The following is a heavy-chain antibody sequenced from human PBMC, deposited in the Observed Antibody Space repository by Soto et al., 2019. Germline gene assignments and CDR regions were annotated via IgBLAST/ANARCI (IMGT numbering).Heavy chain of an antibody. CDR1: GYTFTSYY. CDR2: INPSGGST. V-gene: IGHV1-46*01. CDR3: ARTGYCSGGSCYTHYGMDV. Sequence: ASVNVSFKASGYTFTSYYMHWVRQAPGQGLEWMGIINPSGGSTSYAQKFQGRVTMTRDTSTSTVYMELSSLRSEDTAVYYCARTGYCSGGSCYTHYGMDVWGQGTTVAVSS. D-gene: IGHD2-15*01. J-gene: IGHJ6*02.